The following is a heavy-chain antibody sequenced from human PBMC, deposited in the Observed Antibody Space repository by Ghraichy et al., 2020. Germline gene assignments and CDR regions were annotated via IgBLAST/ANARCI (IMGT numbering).Heavy chain of an antibody. D-gene: IGHD1-20*01. Sequence: VGSLRLSCAASGFTFSDYSMNWVRQAPGKGLEWLSYISSTSRTIYYADSVKGRFTISRDNAKNSLYLQMNSLRAEDTAVYYCARESIIGTTASDYWGQGTLVTVSS. CDR1: GFTFSDYS. CDR3: ARESIIGTTASDY. J-gene: IGHJ4*02. V-gene: IGHV3-48*01. CDR2: ISSTSRTI.